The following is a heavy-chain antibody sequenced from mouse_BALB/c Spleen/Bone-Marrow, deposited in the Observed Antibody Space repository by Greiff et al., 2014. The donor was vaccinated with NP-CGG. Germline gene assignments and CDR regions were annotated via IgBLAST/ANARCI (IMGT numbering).Heavy chain of an antibody. Sequence: QVQLQQSGADLMKPGASVKISCKATGYRFNSYWIEWVKQRPGHGLEWIGEILPGSGSTNLNEKFKGKATFTAYTSSNTAYMQISSLTSEDSAVYYCARLGIRSFDYWGQGTTLTVSS. D-gene: IGHD3-1*01. CDR1: GYRFNSYW. CDR3: ARLGIRSFDY. CDR2: ILPGSGST. J-gene: IGHJ2*01. V-gene: IGHV1-9*01.